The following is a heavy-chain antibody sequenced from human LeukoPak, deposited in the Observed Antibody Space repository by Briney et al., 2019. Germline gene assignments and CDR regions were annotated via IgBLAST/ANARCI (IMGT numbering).Heavy chain of an antibody. CDR3: AKESSGYDLYFDY. V-gene: IGHV3-30*18. Sequence: GGSLRLSCAAPGFTFSSYGMHWVRQAPGKGLEWVAVISYDGSNKYYADSVKGRFTISRDNSKNTLYLQMNSLRAEDTAVYYCAKESSGYDLYFDYWGQGTLVTVSS. D-gene: IGHD5-12*01. J-gene: IGHJ4*02. CDR2: ISYDGSNK. CDR1: GFTFSSYG.